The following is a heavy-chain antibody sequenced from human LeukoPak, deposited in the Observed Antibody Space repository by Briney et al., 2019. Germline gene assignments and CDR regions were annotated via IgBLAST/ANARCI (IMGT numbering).Heavy chain of an antibody. Sequence: PGGSLRLSCAASGFTFSSYAMHWVRQAPGKGLEWVAVISYDGSNKYYADSVKGRFTIPRDNSRNTLYLQMNSLRAEDTAVYYCARDRDGDYYFDYWGQGTLVTVSS. CDR2: ISYDGSNK. V-gene: IGHV3-30-3*01. J-gene: IGHJ4*02. D-gene: IGHD4-17*01. CDR3: ARDRDGDYYFDY. CDR1: GFTFSSYA.